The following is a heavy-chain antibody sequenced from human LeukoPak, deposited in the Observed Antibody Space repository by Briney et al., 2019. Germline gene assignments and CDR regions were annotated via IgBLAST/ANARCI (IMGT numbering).Heavy chain of an antibody. D-gene: IGHD6-19*01. CDR2: ISPSSNYI. J-gene: IGHJ4*02. CDR3: ATDDGAVPGPDIEY. Sequence: PGGSLRLSCKASGFSFSSYSMNWVRQAPGKGLEWVSSISPSSNYIYYADSVKGRFTISRDNAKNSLFLQMNSLRAEDTAVYYCATDDGAVPGPDIEYWGQGSLVTV. CDR1: GFSFSSYS. V-gene: IGHV3-21*01.